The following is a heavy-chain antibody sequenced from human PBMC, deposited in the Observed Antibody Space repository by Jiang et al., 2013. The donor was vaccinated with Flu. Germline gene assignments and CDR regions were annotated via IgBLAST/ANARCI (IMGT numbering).Heavy chain of an antibody. Sequence: GPGLVKPSETLSLTCSVSGGSVSNGSYYWSWIRQPPGKRLEWIGNIYYSGSTNYNLFLKSRVTMSVDTSKNQFSLYLSSVTAADSAMYYCARIPNYGFKDYYYGMNVWGQGTTVTVSS. CDR2: IYYSGST. V-gene: IGHV4-61*01. CDR1: GGSVSNGSYY. CDR3: ARIPNYGFKDYYYGMNV. J-gene: IGHJ6*02. D-gene: IGHD4/OR15-4a*01.